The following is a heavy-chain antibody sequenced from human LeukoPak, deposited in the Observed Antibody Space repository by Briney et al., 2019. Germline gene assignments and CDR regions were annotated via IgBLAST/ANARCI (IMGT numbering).Heavy chain of an antibody. CDR3: ARHPYLRLGEYYFDY. D-gene: IGHD3-16*01. CDR2: IYYSGST. J-gene: IGHJ4*02. CDR1: GGSISSYY. V-gene: IGHV4-59*01. Sequence: SETLSLTCTVSGGSISSYYWSWIRQPPGKGLEWIGYIYYSGSTNYNPSLKSRVTISVDTSKNQFSLKLSSVTAADTAVYYRARHPYLRLGEYYFDYWGQGTLVTVSS.